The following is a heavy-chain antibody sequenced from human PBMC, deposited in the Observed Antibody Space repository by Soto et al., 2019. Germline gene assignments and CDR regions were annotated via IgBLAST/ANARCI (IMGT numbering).Heavy chain of an antibody. CDR1: GGSFSGYY. Sequence: SETLSLTCAVYGGSFSGYYWIWIRQPPGKGLEWIGEINHSGSTNYNPSLKSRVTISVDKSKNQFSLKLSSVTAADTAVYYCATRRAFGAVRGSAFDIWGQGTMVTVSS. D-gene: IGHD3-3*01. CDR2: INHSGST. J-gene: IGHJ3*02. V-gene: IGHV4-34*01. CDR3: ATRRAFGAVRGSAFDI.